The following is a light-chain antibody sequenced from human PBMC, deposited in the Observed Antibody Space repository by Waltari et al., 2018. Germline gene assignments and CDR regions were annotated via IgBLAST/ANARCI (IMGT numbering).Light chain of an antibody. CDR3: CSYTGSSTSYG. J-gene: IGLJ1*01. CDR2: EAT. Sequence: SALSQPAPVSGSPGQSPPITCPAASTDLASYHLVAWYQHHPTRAPKLIIYEATKRPSGISHRFSGAKSGATASLRISGLQADDEADYYCCSYTGSSTSYGCGGGTKVTVL. CDR1: STDLASYHL. V-gene: IGLV2-23*01.